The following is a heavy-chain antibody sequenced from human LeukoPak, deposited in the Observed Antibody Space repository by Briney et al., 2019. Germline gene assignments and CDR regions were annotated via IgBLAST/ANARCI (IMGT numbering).Heavy chain of an antibody. D-gene: IGHD5-24*01. J-gene: IGHJ2*01. V-gene: IGHV3-30*03. Sequence: GGSLRLSCATSGSIFATYGIHWVRQAPGKGLEWVAVISYDGSNKFYTDSVKGRFTMSRDSSKNTLYLQMNSLRSDDTAVYYCARDPQRWQQLPHYWYFDLWGRGTLVTVSS. CDR1: GSIFATYG. CDR2: ISYDGSNK. CDR3: ARDPQRWQQLPHYWYFDL.